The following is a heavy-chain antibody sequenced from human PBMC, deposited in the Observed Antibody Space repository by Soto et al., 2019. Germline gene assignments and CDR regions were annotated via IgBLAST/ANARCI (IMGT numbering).Heavy chain of an antibody. J-gene: IGHJ4*02. CDR3: GRGRSGQIVVFY. V-gene: IGHV1-2*02. Sequence: ASVKVSCKASGYTFTDYYIQWVRQAPGQGLEYMGWISPKSGGEAHAQRFQGRVTMTRDMSITTVYMELNNLSPDDTAVYYCGRGRSGQIVVFYWGQGTPVTVSS. CDR1: GYTFTDYY. D-gene: IGHD1-26*01. CDR2: ISPKSGGE.